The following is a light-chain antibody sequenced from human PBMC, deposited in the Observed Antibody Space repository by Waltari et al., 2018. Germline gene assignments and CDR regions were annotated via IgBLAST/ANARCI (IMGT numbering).Light chain of an antibody. V-gene: IGLV2-23*01. J-gene: IGLJ2*01. CDR2: EDS. CDR1: SGDIGDFNL. Sequence: QSALTQPASVSGSPGQSITISCTGSSGDIGDFNLVSWYQQHPDKAPRLIIYEDSERPSGVSSRFSGSKSGHRAALTISGLQAEDEADYYCCSYVLTSNFRIFGGGTKVTVL. CDR3: CSYVLTSNFRI.